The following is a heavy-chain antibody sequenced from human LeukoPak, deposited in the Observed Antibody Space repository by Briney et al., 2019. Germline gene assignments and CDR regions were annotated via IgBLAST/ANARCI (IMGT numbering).Heavy chain of an antibody. V-gene: IGHV3-21*01. CDR3: ARVGNYYELGY. CDR2: ISSSSSYI. Sequence: GGSLRLSCAASGFTFSSYSMNWVRQIPGKGLEWVSSISSSSSYIYYADSVKGRFTISRDNAKKSLYLQMNSLRAEDTAVYYCARVGNYYELGYWGQGTLVTVSS. CDR1: GFTFSSYS. J-gene: IGHJ4*02. D-gene: IGHD3-22*01.